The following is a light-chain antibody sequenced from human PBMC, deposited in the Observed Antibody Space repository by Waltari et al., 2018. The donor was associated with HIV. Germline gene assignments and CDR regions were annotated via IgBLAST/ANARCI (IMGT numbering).Light chain of an antibody. CDR3: EPSYSTPRT. J-gene: IGKJ4*01. CDR1: QIIRNY. CDR2: AAS. V-gene: IGKV1-39*01. Sequence: DIQLTQPPSSLCASVGDRVTITRRASQIIRNYLMLYQQKPGKAPKVLIFAASTLQDGVPARFSGTRYGTDFTLIICSLQPEDFGTYDCEPSYSTPRTSGAGTKVAI.